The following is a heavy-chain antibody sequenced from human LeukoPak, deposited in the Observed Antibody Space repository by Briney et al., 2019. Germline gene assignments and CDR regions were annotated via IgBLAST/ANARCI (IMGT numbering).Heavy chain of an antibody. V-gene: IGHV1-46*01. Sequence: ASVKVSCKASGYSFFSYYIHWVRQAPGQGLEWMGIINPSGGTTKYARKFQDRVTMTRDMSTSTVYMELSSLNSEDTALYYCARGPETGSFDYWGQGTLVTVSS. J-gene: IGHJ4*02. D-gene: IGHD1-26*01. CDR2: INPSGGTT. CDR3: ARGPETGSFDY. CDR1: GYSFFSYY.